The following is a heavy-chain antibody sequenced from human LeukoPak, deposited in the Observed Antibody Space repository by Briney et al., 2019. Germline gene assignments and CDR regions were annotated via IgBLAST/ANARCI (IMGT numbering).Heavy chain of an antibody. CDR3: AKDSRESSGHFPYYYYYHYGLDV. CDR1: GFTFSSYG. V-gene: IGHV3-30*18. Sequence: QPGRSLRLSCAASGFTFSSYGMHWVRQAPGKGLEWVAVISYDGSNKYYADSVKGRFTISRDNSKNTLYLQMNSLRAEDTAVYYCAKDSRESSGHFPYYYYYHYGLDVWGQGTTVTVSS. J-gene: IGHJ6*02. CDR2: ISYDGSNK. D-gene: IGHD3-22*01.